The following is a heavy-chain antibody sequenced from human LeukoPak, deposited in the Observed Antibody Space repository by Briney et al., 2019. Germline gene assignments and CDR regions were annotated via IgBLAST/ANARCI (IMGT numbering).Heavy chain of an antibody. Sequence: ASVKVSCRASGYTFTSYGISWVRQAPGQGLEWMGWISAYNGNTNYAQKLQGRVTMTTDTSTSTAYMELGSLRSDDTAVYYCARAPGYSYGYDYYYGMDVWGQGTTVTVSS. CDR1: GYTFTSYG. J-gene: IGHJ6*02. D-gene: IGHD5-18*01. V-gene: IGHV1-18*01. CDR2: ISAYNGNT. CDR3: ARAPGYSYGYDYYYGMDV.